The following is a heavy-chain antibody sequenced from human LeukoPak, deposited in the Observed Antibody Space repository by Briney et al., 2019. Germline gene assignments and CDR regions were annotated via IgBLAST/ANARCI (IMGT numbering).Heavy chain of an antibody. CDR1: GGSISSGGYY. J-gene: IGHJ3*02. CDR2: IYYSGST. Sequence: PSETLSLTCTVSGGSISSGGYYWSWLRQHPGTGLEWIGYIYYSGSTYYNPSLKSRVTISVDTSKNQFSLKLSSVTAADTAVYYCARDEAARPDGAFDIWGQGTMVTVSS. D-gene: IGHD6-6*01. CDR3: ARDEAARPDGAFDI. V-gene: IGHV4-31*03.